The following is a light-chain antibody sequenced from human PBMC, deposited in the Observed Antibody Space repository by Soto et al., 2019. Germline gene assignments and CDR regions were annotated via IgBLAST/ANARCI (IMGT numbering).Light chain of an antibody. V-gene: IGLV2-11*01. Sequence: QSALTQPRSVSGSPGPSVTISCSGTSSDVGGYAYVTWYQQYPDKAPQLMIFDVSERLAGVPDRFAGSKSGNTASLTISGLQAEDEAEYYCFSYSGTYTPVVFGGGTKLTV. J-gene: IGLJ2*01. CDR1: SSDVGGYAY. CDR2: DVS. CDR3: FSYSGTYTPVV.